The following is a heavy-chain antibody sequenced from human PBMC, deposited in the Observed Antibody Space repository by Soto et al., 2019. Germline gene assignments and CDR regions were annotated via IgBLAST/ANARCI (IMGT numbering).Heavy chain of an antibody. CDR2: IVVGSGNT. CDR1: GYTFSNFA. V-gene: IGHV1-58*02. Sequence: SVKVSCKASGYTFSNFAMHWVRQAPGQRLEWIGWIVVGSGNTNYAQKFQERVTITRDMSTSTAYMELSSLRSEDTAVYYCAAETYYYDFWSGYSRHRTANWFDPWGQGTLVTVSS. CDR3: AAETYYYDFWSGYSRHRTANWFDP. D-gene: IGHD3-3*01. J-gene: IGHJ5*02.